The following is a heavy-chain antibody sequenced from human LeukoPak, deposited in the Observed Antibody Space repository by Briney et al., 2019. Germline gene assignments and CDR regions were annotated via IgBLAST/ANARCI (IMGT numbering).Heavy chain of an antibody. Sequence: GGSLRLSCAASGFTFSNYAMSWVRQAPGKGLEWVSIISDSGGSTHYADSVRGRFTISRDNSKNTLYLQMNSLRAEDTAVYYCATTSSSWYYFDHWGQGTLVTVSS. CDR2: ISDSGGST. CDR3: ATTSSSWYYFDH. D-gene: IGHD6-13*01. CDR1: GFTFSNYA. J-gene: IGHJ4*02. V-gene: IGHV3-23*01.